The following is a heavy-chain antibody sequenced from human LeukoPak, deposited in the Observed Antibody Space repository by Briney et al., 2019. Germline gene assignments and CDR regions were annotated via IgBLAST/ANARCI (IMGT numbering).Heavy chain of an antibody. CDR1: GYTFTGYY. Sequence: ASVKVSCKASGYTFTGYYMHCVRQAPGQALEWMGRINPNSGGTNYAQKFQGRVTMTRDTSISTAYMELSRLRSDDTAVYYCARVVRVTAFDYWGQGTLVTVSS. CDR2: INPNSGGT. D-gene: IGHD2-21*02. V-gene: IGHV1-2*06. J-gene: IGHJ4*02. CDR3: ARVVRVTAFDY.